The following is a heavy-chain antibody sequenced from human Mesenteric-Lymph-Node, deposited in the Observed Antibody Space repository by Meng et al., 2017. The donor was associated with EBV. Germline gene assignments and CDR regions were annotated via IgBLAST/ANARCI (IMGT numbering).Heavy chain of an antibody. Sequence: VQLRQWGAGPLKPSGTLSPTCAVFGGSFSGSFWSWIRQPPGKGLEWIGEINPSGGTNYSPSLKSRVTISLDTSKNQFSLKLSSVTAADTAVYYCARSTRGYSSSWFNYWSQGTLVTVSS. CDR1: GGSFSGSF. CDR3: ARSTRGYSSSWFNY. J-gene: IGHJ4*02. CDR2: INPSGGT. D-gene: IGHD6-13*01. V-gene: IGHV4-34*02.